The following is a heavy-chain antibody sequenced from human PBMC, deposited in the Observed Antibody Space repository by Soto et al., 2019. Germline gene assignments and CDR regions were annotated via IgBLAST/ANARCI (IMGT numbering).Heavy chain of an antibody. D-gene: IGHD3-10*01. Sequence: QVQLQESGPGLVRPSETLSLTCTVSGGSISGYYWSWIRQPPRKGLEWIGYIYYSGTTSYNPSLTSRVTMSVDTSKNQFSLKVNSVTAADTAVYYCARESYYGSGATVVAYWGQGTLVTVSS. J-gene: IGHJ4*02. CDR1: GGSISGYY. V-gene: IGHV4-59*01. CDR2: IYYSGTT. CDR3: ARESYYGSGATVVAY.